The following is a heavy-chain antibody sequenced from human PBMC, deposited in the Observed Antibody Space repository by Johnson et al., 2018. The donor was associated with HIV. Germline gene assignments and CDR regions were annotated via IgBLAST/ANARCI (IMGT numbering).Heavy chain of an antibody. V-gene: IGHV3-30*03. Sequence: QVQLVESGGGVVQPGRSLRLSCAASGFTFSSYGMHWVRQAPGKGLEWVAVISYDGSNKYYADSVKGRFTISRDNSKNTLYLQMNSLRAEDTAVYHCARGEWELNAGHGFDIWGQGTMVTVSS. CDR2: ISYDGSNK. CDR3: ARGEWELNAGHGFDI. D-gene: IGHD1-26*01. J-gene: IGHJ3*02. CDR1: GFTFSSYG.